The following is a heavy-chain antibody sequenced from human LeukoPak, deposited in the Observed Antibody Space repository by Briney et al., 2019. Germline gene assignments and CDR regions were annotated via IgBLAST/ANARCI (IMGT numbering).Heavy chain of an antibody. V-gene: IGHV4-59*08. Sequence: SETLSLTCTVSGGSISSYYWSWIRQPPGKGLEWIGDIYYSGSTNYNPSLKSRVTISVDTSKDQFSLRLSSVTAADTAVYYSARLASGSYGPLTPFDYWGQGTLVTVSS. CDR2: IYYSGST. CDR1: GGSISSYY. D-gene: IGHD1-26*01. J-gene: IGHJ4*02. CDR3: ARLASGSYGPLTPFDY.